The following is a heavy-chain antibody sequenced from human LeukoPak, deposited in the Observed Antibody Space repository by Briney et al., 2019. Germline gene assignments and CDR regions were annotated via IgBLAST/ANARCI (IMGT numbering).Heavy chain of an antibody. J-gene: IGHJ4*02. V-gene: IGHV4-39*01. Sequence: PSETLSLTCTVSGGSISSGSYYWGWIRQPPGKGLEWIGHIYYNGSTYYNSSLKTRVTISVDTSKNQFSLRLTSVTAADTAIYFCARRDSTAWFYFDYWGQGTPVTVSS. CDR3: ARRDSTAWFYFDY. D-gene: IGHD6-19*01. CDR2: IYYNGST. CDR1: GGSISSGSYY.